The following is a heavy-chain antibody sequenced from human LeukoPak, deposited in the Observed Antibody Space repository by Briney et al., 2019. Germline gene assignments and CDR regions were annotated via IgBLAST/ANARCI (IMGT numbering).Heavy chain of an antibody. CDR2: INHSGNT. J-gene: IGHJ4*02. Sequence: SSKTLSLTCAVYGGSFSGYYWSWIRQPPGKGLEWIGEINHSGNTNYNPSLKSRVTISVDTSKNQFSLKLNSVTAADTAVYYCARAPGAALDWGQGTLVTVSS. V-gene: IGHV4-34*01. CDR1: GGSFSGYY. D-gene: IGHD2-15*01. CDR3: ARAPGAALD.